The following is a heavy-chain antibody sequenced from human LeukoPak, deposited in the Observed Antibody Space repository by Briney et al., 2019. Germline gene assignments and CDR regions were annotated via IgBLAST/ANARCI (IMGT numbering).Heavy chain of an antibody. Sequence: ASVKVSCKASGYTFTRYAISWVRQAPGQGLEWMGWISAYDGKTNYAQKLQGRVTMTTDTSTSTAIMELTSLRSDDTVVYYCARDRYYYGSGTPTAFDYWGQGTLVTVSS. CDR2: ISAYDGKT. CDR1: GYTFTRYA. D-gene: IGHD3-10*01. J-gene: IGHJ4*02. CDR3: ARDRYYYGSGTPTAFDY. V-gene: IGHV1-18*01.